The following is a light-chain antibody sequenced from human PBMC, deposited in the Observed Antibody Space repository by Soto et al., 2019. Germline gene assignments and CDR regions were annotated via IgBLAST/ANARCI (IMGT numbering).Light chain of an antibody. CDR1: SSDVGGYNY. Sequence: QSVLTQPASVSGSPGQSITISCTGTSSDVGGYNYVSWYQQHPGKAPKLIIYEVTNRPSGVSNRFSGSKSGDTASLTISGLQAEDEADYYCSSYTSRTTNYVFGGGTKVTV. V-gene: IGLV2-14*01. CDR3: SSYTSRTTNYV. J-gene: IGLJ1*01. CDR2: EVT.